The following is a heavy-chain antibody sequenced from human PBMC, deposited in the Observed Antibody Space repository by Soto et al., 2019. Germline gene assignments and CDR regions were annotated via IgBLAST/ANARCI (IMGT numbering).Heavy chain of an antibody. CDR3: AKDHLTTTVTTVGY. Sequence: QVQLVESGGGVVQPGRSLRLSCAASGFTFSNYGMHWVRQAPGKGLEWVAVISYHGSDKYYADSVKGRFTISRDNSKNPLYLQMDSLRAEDTAVYYFAKDHLTTTVTTVGYWGQGTLVTVSS. CDR2: ISYHGSDK. D-gene: IGHD4-17*01. V-gene: IGHV3-30*18. CDR1: GFTFSNYG. J-gene: IGHJ4*02.